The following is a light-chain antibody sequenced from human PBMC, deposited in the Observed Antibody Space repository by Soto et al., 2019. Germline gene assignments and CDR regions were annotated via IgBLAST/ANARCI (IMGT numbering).Light chain of an antibody. J-gene: IGLJ2*01. CDR3: SSCTTSSTLVV. Sequence: QSVLTQPASVSGSPGQSIAISCTGTSSDIGAYNYVSWYQQHPGKAPKLMIYDVSHRPSGVSNRFSGSKSGNTASLTISGLQAEDEADYYCSSCTTSSTLVVFGGGTQLTVL. V-gene: IGLV2-14*03. CDR2: DVS. CDR1: SSDIGAYNY.